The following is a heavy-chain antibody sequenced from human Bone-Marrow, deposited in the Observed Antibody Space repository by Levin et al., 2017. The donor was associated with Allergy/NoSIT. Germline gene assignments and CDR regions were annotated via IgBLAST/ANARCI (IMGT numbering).Heavy chain of an antibody. V-gene: IGHV1-2*02. Sequence: AASVKVSCKASGYTFTGYYMHWVRQAPGQGLEWMGWINANSGGTNYSQKFQGRVTMTRDTSISTAYMELSRLRSDDTAVYYCASSVDVGLYLPTGGFGYWGQGTLVTVSS. J-gene: IGHJ4*02. CDR1: GYTFTGYY. CDR2: INANSGGT. CDR3: ASSVDVGLYLPTGGFGY. D-gene: IGHD3-16*01.